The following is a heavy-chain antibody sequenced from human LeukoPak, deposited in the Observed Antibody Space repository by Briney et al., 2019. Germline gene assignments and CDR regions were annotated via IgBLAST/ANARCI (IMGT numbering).Heavy chain of an antibody. V-gene: IGHV4-59*08. D-gene: IGHD6-6*01. CDR2: IYYSGST. CDR1: GGSISSYY. CDR3: ARHPVVAFDI. Sequence: SGTLSLTCTVSGGSISSYYWSWIRQPPGKGLEWIGYIYYSGSTNYNPSLKSRVTISVDTSKNQFSLKLSSVTAADTAVYYCARHPVVAFDIWGQGTMVTVSS. J-gene: IGHJ3*02.